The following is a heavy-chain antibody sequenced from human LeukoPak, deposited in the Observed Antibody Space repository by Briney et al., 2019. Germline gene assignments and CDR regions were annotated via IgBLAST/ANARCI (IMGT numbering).Heavy chain of an antibody. V-gene: IGHV3-48*02. CDR3: ARDRETPFDY. CDR1: GFTVSNNY. Sequence: PGGSLRLSCAASGFTVSNNYMSWVRQAPGKGLEWVSYISSSSSTIYYADSVKGRFTISRDNAKNSLYLQMNSLRDEGTAVYYCARDRETPFDYWGQGTLVTVSS. J-gene: IGHJ4*02. D-gene: IGHD1-26*01. CDR2: ISSSSSTI.